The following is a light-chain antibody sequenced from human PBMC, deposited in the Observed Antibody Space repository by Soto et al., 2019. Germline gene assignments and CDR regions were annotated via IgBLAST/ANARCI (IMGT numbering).Light chain of an antibody. J-gene: IGLJ1*01. CDR2: DDN. CDR1: SSNIGGNS. V-gene: IGLV1-51*01. CDR3: GSWDSSLSAYV. Sequence: QSVMTQPPSVSAAPGQPVTISCSGSSSNIGGNSVSWYQQLPGTAPKLLIYDDNKRPSGIPDRFSGSKSGTSATLGITGFQTGDEADYYCGSWDSSLSAYVFGTGTKLTVL.